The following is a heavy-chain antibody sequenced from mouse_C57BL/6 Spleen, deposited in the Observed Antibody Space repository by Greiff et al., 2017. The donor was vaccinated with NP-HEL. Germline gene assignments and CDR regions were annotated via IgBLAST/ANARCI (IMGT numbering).Heavy chain of an antibody. D-gene: IGHD4-1*01. J-gene: IGHJ4*01. CDR2: IHPNSGST. V-gene: IGHV1-64*01. CDR3: ARRAVTGTGYYAMDY. Sequence: VQLQQPGAELVKPGASVKLSCKASGYTFTSYWMHWVKQRPGQGLEWIGMIHPNSGSTNYNEKFKSKATLTVDKSSSTAYMQLSSLTSEDSAVYYCARRAVTGTGYYAMDYWGQGTSVTVSS. CDR1: GYTFTSYW.